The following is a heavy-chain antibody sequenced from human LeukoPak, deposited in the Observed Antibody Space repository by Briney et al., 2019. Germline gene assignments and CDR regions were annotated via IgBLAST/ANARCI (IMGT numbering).Heavy chain of an antibody. D-gene: IGHD4-17*01. V-gene: IGHV1-69*05. J-gene: IGHJ6*03. CDR3: ARDDYGDYRYYYYMDV. CDR1: GGTFSSYA. CDR2: IIPIFGTA. Sequence: SVKVSCKASGGTFSSYAISWVRQAPGQGLEWMGGIIPIFGTANYAQKFQGRVTITTDESTSTAYMELSSLRCDGTAVYYCARDDYGDYRYYYYMDVWGKGTTVTVSS.